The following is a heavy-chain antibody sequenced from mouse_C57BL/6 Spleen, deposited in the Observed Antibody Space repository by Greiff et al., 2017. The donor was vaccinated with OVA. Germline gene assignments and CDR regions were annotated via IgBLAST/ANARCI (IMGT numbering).Heavy chain of an antibody. CDR2: IDPSDSET. CDR3: ARSAYYSNWYFDV. D-gene: IGHD2-5*01. Sequence: VQLQQPGAELVRPGSSVKLSCKASGYTFTSYWMHWVKQRPIQGLEWIGNIDPSDSETHYNQKFKDKATLTVDKSSSTAYMQLSSLTSEDSAVYYCARSAYYSNWYFDVWGTGTTVTVSS. J-gene: IGHJ1*03. V-gene: IGHV1-52*01. CDR1: GYTFTSYW.